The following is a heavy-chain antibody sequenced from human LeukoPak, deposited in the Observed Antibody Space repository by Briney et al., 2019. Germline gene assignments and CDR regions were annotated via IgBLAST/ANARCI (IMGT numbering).Heavy chain of an antibody. Sequence: GGSLRLSCAASGFTFSSYAMSWVRQAPGKGLEWVSAISGSGGSTYYADSVKGRFTISRDNSKNTLYLQMNSLRAEDTAVYYCARDLSNFNDGSGSYYYHWGQGTLVTVSS. CDR1: GFTFSSYA. V-gene: IGHV3-23*01. J-gene: IGHJ5*02. CDR2: ISGSGGST. D-gene: IGHD3-10*01. CDR3: ARDLSNFNDGSGSYYYH.